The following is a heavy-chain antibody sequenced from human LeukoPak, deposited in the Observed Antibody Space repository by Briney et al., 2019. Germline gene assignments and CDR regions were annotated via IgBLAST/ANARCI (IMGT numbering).Heavy chain of an antibody. CDR1: GFTLSSYD. CDR2: ISYDERNK. V-gene: IGHV3-30*19. J-gene: IGHJ4*02. CDR3: ARDGGPIVVVPAAESYYFDY. D-gene: IGHD2-2*01. Sequence: PGRPLTLSCAASGFTLSSYDIHWPPRAPRKALEGVAVISYDERNKYYADSVKGRFTISRDNSKNTLYLQMNSLRAEDTAVYYCARDGGPIVVVPAAESYYFDYWGQGTLVTVSS.